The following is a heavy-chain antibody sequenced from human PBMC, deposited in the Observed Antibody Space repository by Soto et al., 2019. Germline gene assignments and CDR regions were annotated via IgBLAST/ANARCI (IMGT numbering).Heavy chain of an antibody. J-gene: IGHJ5*02. D-gene: IGHD3-10*01. CDR1: GGSISSSNW. Sequence: QVQLQESGPGLVKPSGTLSLTCAVSGGSISSSNWWSWVRQPPGKGLEWIGEIYHSGSTNYNPSLKGRATISEDKPKNHFPLKLSSVPAADTPVYYCASTMNWSAPGGQEPLVTVS. CDR2: IYHSGST. CDR3: ASTMNWSAP. V-gene: IGHV4-4*02.